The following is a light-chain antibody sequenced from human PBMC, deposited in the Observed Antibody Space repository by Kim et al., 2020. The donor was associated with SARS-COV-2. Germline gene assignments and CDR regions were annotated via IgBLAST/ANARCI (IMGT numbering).Light chain of an antibody. CDR3: QQRGSWPPALT. CDR2: DAA. V-gene: IGKV3-11*01. Sequence: FPGESATLSCRASHNVDISLAWYQQTPGQPPRLLIYDAAVRAAGIPDRFSGSGSGTDFTLTIGGLAPEDFAIYYCQQRGSWPPALTFGGGTKLEI. J-gene: IGKJ4*01. CDR1: HNVDIS.